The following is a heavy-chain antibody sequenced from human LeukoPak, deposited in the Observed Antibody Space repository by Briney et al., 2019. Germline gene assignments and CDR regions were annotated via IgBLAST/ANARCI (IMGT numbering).Heavy chain of an antibody. CDR3: AKTRYSSSSSGAVGY. CDR1: GFPFSSYG. J-gene: IGHJ4*02. CDR2: IWYDGSNK. D-gene: IGHD6-6*01. Sequence: GGSLRLSWAASGFPFSSYGMHWVRQAPGKGLEWVAVIWYDGSNKYYADSVKGRFTISRDNSKNTLYLQMNSLRAEDTAVYYCAKTRYSSSSSGAVGYWGQGTLVTVSS. V-gene: IGHV3-33*06.